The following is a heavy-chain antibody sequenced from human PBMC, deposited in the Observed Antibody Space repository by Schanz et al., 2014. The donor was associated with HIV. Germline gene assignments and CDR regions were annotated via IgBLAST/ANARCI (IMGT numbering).Heavy chain of an antibody. J-gene: IGHJ4*02. CDR2: INPNSGGT. CDR1: GYTFTGYY. CDR3: ARVHCLSITGTRDY. Sequence: QVQLVQSGAEVKKPGASVKVSCKASGYTFTGYYMHWVRQAPGQGLEWMGWINPNSGGTNYAQKFQGRVTMTRAPSISPAYMELSRLRSYDTAMYFCARVHCLSITGTRDYWGQGTLVTVSS. V-gene: IGHV1-2*02. D-gene: IGHD1-7*01.